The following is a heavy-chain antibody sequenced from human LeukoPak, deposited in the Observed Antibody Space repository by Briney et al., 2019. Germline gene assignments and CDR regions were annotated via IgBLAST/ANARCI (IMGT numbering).Heavy chain of an antibody. J-gene: IGHJ3*02. Sequence: TSETLSLTCTVSGGSISSYYWSWLRQPPGKGLEWLGYIYYSGSTNYNPSLKSRVTISVDTSKNQFSLKLSSVTAADTAVYYCARGVGTAMPQSDAFDIWGQGTMVTVSS. D-gene: IGHD5-18*01. CDR3: ARGVGTAMPQSDAFDI. CDR1: GGSISSYY. V-gene: IGHV4-59*01. CDR2: IYYSGST.